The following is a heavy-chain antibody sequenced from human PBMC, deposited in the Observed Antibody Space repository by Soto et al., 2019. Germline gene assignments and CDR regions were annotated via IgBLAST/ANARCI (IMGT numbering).Heavy chain of an antibody. CDR2: ISYDGSNK. D-gene: IGHD1-26*01. J-gene: IGHJ4*02. CDR1: GFTFSSYA. Sequence: QVQLVESGGGVVQPGRSLRLSCAASGFTFSSYAMHWVRQAPGKGLEWVAVISYDGSNKYYADSVKGRFTISRDSSKNTLYLQMNSLRAEDTAVYYCAREGVGATSINFDYWGQGTLVTVSS. CDR3: AREGVGATSINFDY. V-gene: IGHV3-30-3*01.